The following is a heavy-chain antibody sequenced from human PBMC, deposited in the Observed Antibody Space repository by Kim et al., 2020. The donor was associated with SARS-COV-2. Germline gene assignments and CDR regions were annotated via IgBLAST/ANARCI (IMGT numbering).Heavy chain of an antibody. Sequence: GYAQKFKGRVTMTRDTSISTAYMELSSLTSDDTAVYYCVRSVSSSSWFDPWGQGTLVTVSS. V-gene: IGHV1-8*01. CDR3: VRSVSSSSWFDP. D-gene: IGHD6-6*01. J-gene: IGHJ5*02.